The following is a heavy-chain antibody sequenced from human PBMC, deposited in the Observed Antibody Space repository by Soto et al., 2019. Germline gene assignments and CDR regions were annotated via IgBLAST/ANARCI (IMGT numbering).Heavy chain of an antibody. D-gene: IGHD6-19*01. Sequence: SETLSLTCTVSGGSISSSSYYWGWIRQQPGKGLEWIGSIYYSGSTYYNPSLKSRITITVDTSKNQFSLHMSSVTPEDTAVYYCVRTAYSIGHLIWGQGTMVTVSS. CDR2: IYYSGST. CDR1: GGSISSSSYY. CDR3: VRTAYSIGHLI. J-gene: IGHJ3*02. V-gene: IGHV4-39*01.